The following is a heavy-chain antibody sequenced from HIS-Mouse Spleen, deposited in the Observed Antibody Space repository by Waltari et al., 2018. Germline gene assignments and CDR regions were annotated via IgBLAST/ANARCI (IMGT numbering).Heavy chain of an antibody. CDR1: GGSISSSSSY. J-gene: IGHJ2*01. CDR3: AREIPYSSSWYDWYFDL. CDR2: IYYSGST. V-gene: IGHV4-39*07. D-gene: IGHD6-13*01. Sequence: QLQLPESGPGLVKPSETLSLTCTVSGGSISSSSSYWGWIRQPPEKVLEWIGSIYYSGSTYYNPSLKSRVTISVDTSKNQFSLKLSSVTAADTAVYYCAREIPYSSSWYDWYFDLWGRGTLVTVSS.